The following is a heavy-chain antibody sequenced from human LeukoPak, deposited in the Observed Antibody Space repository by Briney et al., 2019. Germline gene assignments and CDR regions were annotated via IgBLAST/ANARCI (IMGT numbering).Heavy chain of an antibody. V-gene: IGHV4-39*01. CDR2: IYYSGNT. J-gene: IGHJ4*02. D-gene: IGHD3/OR15-3a*01. Sequence: GSLRLSCAASGFTFSSYSMNWVRQPPGKGLEWIGSIYYSGNTYYNASLKSQVSISISLRLTSVTAADTAVYYCARQTGSGLFILPGGQGTLVTVSS. CDR3: ARQTGSGLFILP. CDR1: GFTFSSYSMN.